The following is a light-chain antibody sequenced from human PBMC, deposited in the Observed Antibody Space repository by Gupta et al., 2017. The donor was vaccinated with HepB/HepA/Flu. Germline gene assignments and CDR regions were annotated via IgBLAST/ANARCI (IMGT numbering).Light chain of an antibody. CDR3: QQRTNWPLT. V-gene: IGKV3-11*01. Sequence: EVVLTQSPDTLSLFPGERATLSCRASHSVSNYLAWYQQKPGQAPRLLIYDASDRATGIPARFSGSGSGTDFTLTISSLEPEDFAVYYCQQRTNWPLTFGGWTKVEIK. J-gene: IGKJ4*01. CDR1: HSVSNY. CDR2: DAS.